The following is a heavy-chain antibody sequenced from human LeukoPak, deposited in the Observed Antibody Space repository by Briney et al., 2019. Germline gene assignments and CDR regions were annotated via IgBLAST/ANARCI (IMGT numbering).Heavy chain of an antibody. CDR2: IYYSGST. CDR1: GGSISSVGYY. V-gene: IGHV4-31*03. Sequence: SDTLSLTCTVSGGSISSVGYYWSWIRQHPGKGLEWIGYIYYSGSTYYNPSLKRRVTISVDTSKNQFSLKLSSVTAADTAVYYCARDKGLPAAPYWYFDLWGRGTLVTVSS. J-gene: IGHJ2*01. CDR3: ARDKGLPAAPYWYFDL. D-gene: IGHD2-2*01.